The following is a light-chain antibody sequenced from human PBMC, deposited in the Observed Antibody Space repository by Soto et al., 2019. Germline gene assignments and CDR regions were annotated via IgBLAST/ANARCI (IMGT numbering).Light chain of an antibody. CDR3: LQDYNYPWT. V-gene: IGKV1-6*01. CDR1: QGIRND. J-gene: IGKJ1*01. CDR2: DAS. Sequence: AILMTQSPSSLSSSVGDRVTITCRASQGIRNDLGWYQQKPGKAPKLLIYDASSLHSGVPSRFSGSGSGTDFTLTISSLQPEDFATYYCLQDYNYPWTFGQGTKVEIK.